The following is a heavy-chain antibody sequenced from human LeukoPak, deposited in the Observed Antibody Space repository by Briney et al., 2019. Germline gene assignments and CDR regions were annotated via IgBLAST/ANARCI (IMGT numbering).Heavy chain of an antibody. CDR3: ARDQAFSGYYDFWSGYYRVDYYMDV. V-gene: IGHV3-48*01. Sequence: GGSLRLSCAASGFTFSSYSMNWVRQAPGKGLEWVSYISSSSSTIYYADSVKGRFTISRDNAKNSLYLQMNSLRAEDTAVYYCARDQAFSGYYDFWSGYYRVDYYMDVWGKGTTVTVSS. CDR1: GFTFSSYS. J-gene: IGHJ6*03. CDR2: ISSSSSTI. D-gene: IGHD3-3*01.